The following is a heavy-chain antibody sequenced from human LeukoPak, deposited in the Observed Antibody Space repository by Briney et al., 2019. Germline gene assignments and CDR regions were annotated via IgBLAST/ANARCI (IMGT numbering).Heavy chain of an antibody. CDR1: GGSISSYY. D-gene: IGHD3-3*01. CDR2: IYTSGST. V-gene: IGHV4-4*09. Sequence: SETLSLTCTVSGGSISSYYWSWIRQPPGKGLEWIGYIYTSGSTNYNPSLKSRVTISVDTSKNQFSLKLSSVTAADTAVYYCARHHDYDFWSGYSYFDYWGQRTLVTVSS. CDR3: ARHHDYDFWSGYSYFDY. J-gene: IGHJ4*02.